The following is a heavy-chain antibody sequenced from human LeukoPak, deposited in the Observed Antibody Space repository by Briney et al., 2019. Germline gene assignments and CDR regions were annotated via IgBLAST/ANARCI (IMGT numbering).Heavy chain of an antibody. CDR2: IYYSGST. V-gene: IGHV4-61*01. Sequence: PSETLSLTCTVSGGSLSSGSYHWSWIRQPPGKGLEWIGYIYYSGSTNYNPSLQSRVTISLDTSKSQFSLNLASVTAADTALYYCARVTVTFGVRNFDYWGQGTLVTVSS. J-gene: IGHJ4*02. D-gene: IGHD3-3*01. CDR1: GGSLSSGSYH. CDR3: ARVTVTFGVRNFDY.